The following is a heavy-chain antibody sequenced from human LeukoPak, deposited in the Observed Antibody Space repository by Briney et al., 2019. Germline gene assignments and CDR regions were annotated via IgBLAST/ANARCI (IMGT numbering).Heavy chain of an antibody. Sequence: GGSLRLSCAPSGFTFRNYVMSWVRQAPGKGLEWVSTISGGGGSTYYADSVKGRFTISRDNSKNTLYLQMNSLRAEDTAVFYCAKEYNWNYEYWGQGTLVTVSS. V-gene: IGHV3-23*01. CDR3: AKEYNWNYEY. D-gene: IGHD1-7*01. CDR2: ISGGGGST. CDR1: GFTFRNYV. J-gene: IGHJ4*02.